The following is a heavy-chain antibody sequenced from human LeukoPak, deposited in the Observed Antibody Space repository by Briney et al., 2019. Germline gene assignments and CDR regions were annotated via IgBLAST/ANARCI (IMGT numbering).Heavy chain of an antibody. D-gene: IGHD3-3*01. J-gene: IGHJ6*03. Sequence: GASVKVSCKASGYTFTSYGISWVRQAPGQGLEWMGWISAYNGNTNYAQKLQGRVTMTTDTSTSTAYMELRSLRSDDTAVYYCARATYYDFWSGLGVGYYYYYMDVWGKGTTVTVSS. CDR3: ARATYYDFWSGLGVGYYYYYMDV. CDR2: ISAYNGNT. V-gene: IGHV1-18*01. CDR1: GYTFTSYG.